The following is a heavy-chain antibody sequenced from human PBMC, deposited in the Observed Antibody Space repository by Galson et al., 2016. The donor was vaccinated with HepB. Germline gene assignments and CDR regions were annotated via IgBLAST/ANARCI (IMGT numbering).Heavy chain of an antibody. V-gene: IGHV4-61*01. J-gene: IGHJ4*02. D-gene: IGHD4-17*01. CDR3: AASVPDFGDYVSFDF. CDR2: IYYICNT. Sequence: SETLSLTCTVSGASVTPGNYRWSWIRRPPGKSLEWLGYIYYICNTKYSPSVESRVTMLRDTSKNQFSLRLTSVTAADTAVYYCAASVPDFGDYVSFDFWGRGTLVTVSS. CDR1: GASVTPGNYR.